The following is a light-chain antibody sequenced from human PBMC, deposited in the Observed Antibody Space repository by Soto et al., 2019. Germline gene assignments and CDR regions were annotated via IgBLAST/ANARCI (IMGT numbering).Light chain of an antibody. J-gene: IGLJ1*01. CDR1: SSDVGGYNY. CDR2: DVS. Sequence: SVLTQPASVSGSPGQSITISCTGTSSDVGGYNYVSWYQQHPGKAPKLMIYDVSNRPSGVSNRFSGSKSGNTASLTISGLHAEDEAAYYCSSYTSSSTSVFGTGTKLTVL. V-gene: IGLV2-14*01. CDR3: SSYTSSSTSV.